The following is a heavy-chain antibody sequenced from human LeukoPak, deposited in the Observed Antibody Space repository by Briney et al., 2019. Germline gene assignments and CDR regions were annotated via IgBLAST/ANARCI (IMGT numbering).Heavy chain of an antibody. CDR1: GFTVSSNY. CDR3: ARDSLADPRDY. Sequence: GGSLRLSCSASGFTVSSNYMCWVRQPPGKRLEWVSVIYSGGGTYYADSVKGRFTISRGNSKNTLYLQMNNLRAEDTAVYYCARDSLADPRDYWGQGTLVTVSS. D-gene: IGHD2-15*01. CDR2: IYSGGGT. V-gene: IGHV3-53*01. J-gene: IGHJ4*02.